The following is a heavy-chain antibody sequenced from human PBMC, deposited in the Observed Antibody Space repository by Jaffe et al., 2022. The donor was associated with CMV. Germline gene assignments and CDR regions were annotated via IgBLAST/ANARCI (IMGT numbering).Heavy chain of an antibody. CDR2: ISSSSSYI. CDR1: GFTFSSYS. D-gene: IGHD6-19*01. Sequence: EVQLVESGGGLVKPGGSLRLSCAASGFTFSSYSMNWVRQAPGKGLEWVSSISSSSSYIYYADSVKGRFTISRDNAKNSLYLQMNSLRAEDTAVYYCAGPIAVAGQMIDYWGQGTLVTVSS. J-gene: IGHJ4*02. CDR3: AGPIAVAGQMIDY. V-gene: IGHV3-21*01.